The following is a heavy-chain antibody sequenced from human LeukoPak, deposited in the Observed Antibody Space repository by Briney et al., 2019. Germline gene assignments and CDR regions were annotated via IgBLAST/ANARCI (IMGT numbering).Heavy chain of an antibody. V-gene: IGHV3-30*02. CDR1: GFTFSNYG. D-gene: IGHD1-26*01. CDR2: IRYDGSDK. Sequence: GGSLRLSCAASGFTFSNYGMHWVRQAPGKGLEWVTFIRYDGSDKFYAESVKGRFTISRDNAKNSLYLQMNSLRAEDTAVYYCARMRAVGASKNFDYWGQGTLVTVSS. CDR3: ARMRAVGASKNFDY. J-gene: IGHJ4*02.